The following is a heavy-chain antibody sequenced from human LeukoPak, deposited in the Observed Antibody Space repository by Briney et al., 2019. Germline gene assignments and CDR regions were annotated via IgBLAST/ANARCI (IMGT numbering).Heavy chain of an antibody. J-gene: IGHJ3*02. CDR1: GFTFSSYW. V-gene: IGHV3-74*01. CDR2: INTDGSST. CDR3: AKSNYFDAFDM. Sequence: GGSLRLSCAASGFTFSSYWMHWVRQAPGKGLVWVSRINTDGSSTSYADSVKGRFTISRDNARNTLYLQMNNLRAEDTAVYFCAKSNYFDAFDMWGQGTMVSVSS. D-gene: IGHD3-10*01.